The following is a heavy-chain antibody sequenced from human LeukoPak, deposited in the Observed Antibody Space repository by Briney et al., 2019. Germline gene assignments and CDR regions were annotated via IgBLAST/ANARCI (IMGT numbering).Heavy chain of an antibody. CDR1: GFTFSGFW. Sequence: EGSLRLSCAVSGFTFSGFWMSWSRQAPGKGLEWVASINSDGSEGYYADVVKGRFTISRDNAKNSLYLQINSLRAEDTAVYYCARSSYSSSSSVWGQGTMVTVSS. CDR2: INSDGSEG. CDR3: ARSSYSSSSSV. J-gene: IGHJ3*01. V-gene: IGHV3-7*03. D-gene: IGHD6-6*01.